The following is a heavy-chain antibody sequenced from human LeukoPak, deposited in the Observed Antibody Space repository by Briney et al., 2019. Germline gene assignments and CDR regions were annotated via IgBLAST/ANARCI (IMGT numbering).Heavy chain of an antibody. CDR1: GFTFSTYS. CDR2: ISDSGAM. CDR3: ARDGGYRGYDADC. D-gene: IGHD5-12*01. V-gene: IGHV3-48*01. J-gene: IGHJ4*02. Sequence: GGSLRLSCAASGFTFSTYSMKWVRQAPGKGLEWVSYISDSGAMYYADSVRGRFTISRENAQNSLFLQLNSLRAEDTAVYYCARDGGYRGYDADCWGQGTLVTVSS.